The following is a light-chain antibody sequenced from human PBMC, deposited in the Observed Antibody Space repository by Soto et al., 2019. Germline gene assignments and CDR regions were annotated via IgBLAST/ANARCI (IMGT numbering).Light chain of an antibody. CDR3: QQYGSSGT. CDR1: QNVRTF. J-gene: IGKJ1*01. V-gene: IGKV3-11*01. CDR2: DAS. Sequence: DIILTQSPDTLSLSPGERATLACRASQNVRTFLAWYQQKPGQAPRSLIYDASNRATGIPARFSGSGSGTDFTLTISSLEPEDFAVYYCQQYGSSGTFGQGTKVDI.